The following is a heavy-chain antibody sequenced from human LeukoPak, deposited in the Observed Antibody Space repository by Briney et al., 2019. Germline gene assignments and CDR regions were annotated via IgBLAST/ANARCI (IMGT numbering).Heavy chain of an antibody. V-gene: IGHV4-4*07. CDR3: ARFYKSSGYDLYNWFDP. J-gene: IGHJ5*02. CDR2: IYSSGST. CDR1: GGSISKYY. D-gene: IGHD3-22*01. Sequence: SETLSLTCTVSGGSISKYYWSWIRQPAGKGLEWIGRIYSSGSTKYNPSLKSRVSMSVDTSNNQFSLKLTSVTAADTAVYYCARFYKSSGYDLYNWFDPWGQGTLVTVSS.